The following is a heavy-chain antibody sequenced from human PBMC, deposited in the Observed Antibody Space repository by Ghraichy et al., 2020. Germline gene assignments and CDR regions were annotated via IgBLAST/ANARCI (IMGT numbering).Heavy chain of an antibody. CDR1: GGTFSSYA. Sequence: SVKVSCKASGGTFSSYAISWVRQAPGQGLEWMGGIIPIFGTANYAQKFQGRVTITADESTSTAYMELSSLRSEDTAVYYCARADAQLWLQRRYNWFDPWGQGTLVTVSS. CDR2: IIPIFGTA. J-gene: IGHJ5*02. D-gene: IGHD5-18*01. V-gene: IGHV1-69*13. CDR3: ARADAQLWLQRRYNWFDP.